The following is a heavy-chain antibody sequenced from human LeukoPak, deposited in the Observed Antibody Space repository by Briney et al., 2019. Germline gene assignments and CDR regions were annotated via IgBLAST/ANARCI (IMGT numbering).Heavy chain of an antibody. D-gene: IGHD3-3*01. CDR3: AREHHDWSRYYYYYMDV. CDR2: IYYSGST. V-gene: IGHV4-61*01. J-gene: IGHJ6*03. Sequence: SETLSLTCTVSGGSVSSGSYYWSWIRQPPGKGLEWIGYIYYSGSTNYNPSLKSRVTISVDTSKNQFSLKLSSVTAADTAVYYCAREHHDWSRYYYYYMDVWGKGTTVTVSS. CDR1: GGSVSSGSYY.